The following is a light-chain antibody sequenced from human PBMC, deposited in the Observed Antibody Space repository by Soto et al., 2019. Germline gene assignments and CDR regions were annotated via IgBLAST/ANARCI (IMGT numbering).Light chain of an antibody. Sequence: DIVMTQSPDSLAVSLGERATINCKSSQSVLYSSNNNNYLAWYQQKPGQPPKLLIYWASIRESGVPDRVSGSGSGTDLTLTISSLQAEDVAVYYCQQHYATPPTFGQGTKVEIK. CDR3: QQHYATPPT. CDR1: QSVLYSSNNNNY. V-gene: IGKV4-1*01. CDR2: WAS. J-gene: IGKJ1*01.